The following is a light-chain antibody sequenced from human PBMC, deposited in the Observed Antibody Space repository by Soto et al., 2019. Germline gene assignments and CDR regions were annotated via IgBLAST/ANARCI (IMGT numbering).Light chain of an antibody. CDR3: QQRSNWLT. V-gene: IGKV3D-20*02. J-gene: IGKJ4*01. Sequence: EIVLTQSPGTLSSSPWERATLSCRASPSVSSNYVAWYQQKPGQAPRLLIYGASSRATGIPDRFSGSGSGTDFTLTISSLEPEDFAVYYCQQRSNWLTFGGGTKVDIK. CDR1: PSVSSNY. CDR2: GAS.